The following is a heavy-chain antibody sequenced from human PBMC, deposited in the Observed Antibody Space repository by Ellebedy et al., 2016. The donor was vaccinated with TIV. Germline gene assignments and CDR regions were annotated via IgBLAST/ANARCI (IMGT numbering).Heavy chain of an antibody. CDR1: GFNFRSYW. V-gene: IGHV3-7*01. J-gene: IGHJ5*02. Sequence: GGSLRLSCAASGFNFRSYWMTWVCQAPGKGLEWVAKIRQEGDEIYYVESVKDRFTISRDNAKNSLFLQMNSLRVEDTAVYYCARRASYGDYAVQVNPWFDPWGQGTLVTVSS. CDR3: ARRASYGDYAVQVNPWFDP. CDR2: IRQEGDEI. D-gene: IGHD4-17*01.